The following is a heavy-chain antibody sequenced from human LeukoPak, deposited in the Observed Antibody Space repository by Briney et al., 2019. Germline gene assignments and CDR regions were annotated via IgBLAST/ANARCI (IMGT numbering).Heavy chain of an antibody. D-gene: IGHD3-10*01. CDR3: ARDWVGTFDP. J-gene: IGHJ5*02. CDR1: GFTFSSYT. Sequence: GGSLRLSCAASGFTFSSYTMNWVLQAPGKGLDWVSSISSGSNYIYYADSVNGRFTISRDSAKSSLFLQMYSLRAEDTAVYYCARDWVGTFDPWGQGTLVTVSS. V-gene: IGHV3-21*01. CDR2: ISSGSNYI.